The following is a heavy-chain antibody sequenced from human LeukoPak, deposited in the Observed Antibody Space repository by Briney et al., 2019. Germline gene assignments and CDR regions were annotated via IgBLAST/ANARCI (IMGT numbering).Heavy chain of an antibody. CDR2: ISYSGIT. CDR1: GDSISTASYY. CDR3: ASQTGEYDAFDI. Sequence: SETLSLTCTVSGDSISTASYYWGWLRQPPGKGLAWIGIISYSGITHYSPSLKSRVTVSVDKSKNQFSLKLSSVTAADTAVYYCASQTGEYDAFDIWGQGTMVTVSS. D-gene: IGHD3-16*01. J-gene: IGHJ3*02. V-gene: IGHV4-39*07.